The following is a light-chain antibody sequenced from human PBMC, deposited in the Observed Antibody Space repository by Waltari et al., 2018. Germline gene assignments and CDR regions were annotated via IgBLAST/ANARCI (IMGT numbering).Light chain of an antibody. Sequence: QSALTQPRSVSGSPGQSVTISCTGTNFDVGGYNYVSWYQQHPGKAPKLMNYNVNERLSGVPDRFSGSKSGNTASLTISGLQAEDEADYFCCSYAGRSTWVFGGGTKVTVL. CDR1: NFDVGGYNY. V-gene: IGLV2-11*01. CDR3: CSYAGRSTWV. J-gene: IGLJ3*02. CDR2: NVN.